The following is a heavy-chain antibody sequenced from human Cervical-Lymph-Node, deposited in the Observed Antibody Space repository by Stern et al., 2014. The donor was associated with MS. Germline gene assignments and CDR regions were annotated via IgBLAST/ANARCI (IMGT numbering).Heavy chain of an antibody. CDR3: ARDRDSSGWLDWYIDL. CDR2: ISYDGSNK. V-gene: IGHV3-30*04. D-gene: IGHD6-19*01. Sequence: VHLVESGGGVVQPGRSLRLSCAVSGFTFSSYAMHWVRQAPGKGLEWVAVISYDGSNKYYADSVKGRFTISRDTSKNTLYLQMNSLRGQDTAVYYCARDRDSSGWLDWYIDLWGRGTLVTVSS. CDR1: GFTFSSYA. J-gene: IGHJ2*01.